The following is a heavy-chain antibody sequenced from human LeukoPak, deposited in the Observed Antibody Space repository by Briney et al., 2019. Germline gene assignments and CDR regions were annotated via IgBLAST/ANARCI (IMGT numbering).Heavy chain of an antibody. Sequence: GGSLRLSSAPSVFTSSADSTKCVRQAPGKGLEWVSSITSRGNIYYADSVKGRFTISRDNARDSLFLQMNRLRAEDTAVYYCAIVPGVLDYWGQGTLVTVSS. CDR1: VFTSSADS. D-gene: IGHD3-3*01. J-gene: IGHJ4*02. V-gene: IGHV3-21*01. CDR3: AIVPGVLDY. CDR2: ITSRGNI.